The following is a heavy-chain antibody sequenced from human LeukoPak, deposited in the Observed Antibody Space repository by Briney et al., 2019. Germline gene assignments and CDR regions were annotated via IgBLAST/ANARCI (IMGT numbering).Heavy chain of an antibody. J-gene: IGHJ5*02. Sequence: ASVKISCKASGYTFTGYYMHWVRQAPGQGLEWMGWINPNSGGTNYAQKFQGRVTMTRDTSISTAYMELSRLRSDDTAVYYCARALLAGTTFWFDPWGQGTLVTVSS. CDR2: INPNSGGT. CDR3: ARALLAGTTFWFDP. D-gene: IGHD1-7*01. V-gene: IGHV1-2*02. CDR1: GYTFTGYY.